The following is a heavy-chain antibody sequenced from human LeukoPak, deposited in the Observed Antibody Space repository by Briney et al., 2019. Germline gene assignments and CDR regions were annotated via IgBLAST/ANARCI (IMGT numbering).Heavy chain of an antibody. Sequence: ASVKVSCKASGGTFSSYAISWVRQAPGQGLEWMGWISAYNGNTNYAQKLQGRVTMTTDTSTSTAYMELRSLRSDDTAVYYCARMYYDYVWGSYRYNWFDPWGQGTLVTVSS. CDR2: ISAYNGNT. J-gene: IGHJ5*02. V-gene: IGHV1-18*01. CDR3: ARMYYDYVWGSYRYNWFDP. CDR1: GGTFSSYA. D-gene: IGHD3-16*02.